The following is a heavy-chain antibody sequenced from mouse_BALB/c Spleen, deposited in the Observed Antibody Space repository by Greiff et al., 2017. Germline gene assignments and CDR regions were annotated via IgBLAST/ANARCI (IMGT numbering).Heavy chain of an antibody. CDR1: GYTFTSYW. CDR3: ARNGNYESYLDY. CDR2: IYPGDGDT. J-gene: IGHJ2*01. Sequence: VQLQQSGAELARPGASVKLSCKASGYTFTSYWMQWVKQRPGQGLEWIGAIYPGDGDTRYTQKFKGKATLTADKSSSTAYMQLSSLASEDSAVYYCARNGNYESYLDYWGQGTTLTVSS. V-gene: IGHV1-87*01. D-gene: IGHD2-1*01.